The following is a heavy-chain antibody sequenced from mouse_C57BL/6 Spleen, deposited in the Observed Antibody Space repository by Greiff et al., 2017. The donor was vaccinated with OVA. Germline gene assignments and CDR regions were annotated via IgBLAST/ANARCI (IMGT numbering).Heavy chain of an antibody. V-gene: IGHV2-3*01. CDR3: ATFITTVVALYYYAMDY. Sequence: VQLQQSGPGLVAPSQSLSITCTVSGFSLTSYGVSWVRQPPGKGLEWLGVIWGDGSTNYHSALISRLSISKDNSKSQVFLKLNSLQTDDTATYYCATFITTVVALYYYAMDYWGQGTSVTVSS. J-gene: IGHJ4*01. CDR1: GFSLTSYG. D-gene: IGHD1-1*01. CDR2: IWGDGST.